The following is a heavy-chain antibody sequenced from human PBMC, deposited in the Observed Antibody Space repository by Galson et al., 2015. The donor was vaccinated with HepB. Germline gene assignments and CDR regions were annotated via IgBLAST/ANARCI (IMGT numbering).Heavy chain of an antibody. Sequence: SVKVSCKASGYTFTSYGISWVRQAPGQGLEWMGWISAYNGNTNYAQKLQGRVTMTADTSTSTAYMELRSLRSDDTAVYYCARDYGSGSYYYIDLWGHGTMVTVSS. J-gene: IGHJ3*01. CDR3: ARDYGSGSYYYIDL. CDR1: GYTFTSYG. D-gene: IGHD3-10*01. V-gene: IGHV1-18*01. CDR2: ISAYNGNT.